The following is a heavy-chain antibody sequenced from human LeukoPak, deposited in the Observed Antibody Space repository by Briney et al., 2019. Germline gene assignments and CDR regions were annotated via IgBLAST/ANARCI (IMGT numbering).Heavy chain of an antibody. CDR3: ARGLRTMVRGTIYKGPWFDP. V-gene: IGHV7-4-1*02. J-gene: IGHJ5*02. Sequence: GASVKVSCKASGYTFTSYYMHWVRQAPGQGLEWMGWINTNTGNPTYAQGFTGRFVFSLDTSVSTAYLQISSLKAEDTAVYYCARGLRTMVRGTIYKGPWFDPWGQGTLVTVSS. CDR2: INTNTGNP. CDR1: GYTFTSYY. D-gene: IGHD3-10*01.